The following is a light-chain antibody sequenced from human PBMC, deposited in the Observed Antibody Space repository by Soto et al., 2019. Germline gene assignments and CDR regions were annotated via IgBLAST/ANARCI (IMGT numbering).Light chain of an antibody. J-gene: IGKJ5*01. Sequence: IQMTQSPSSLSASVGDRVTITCRASQSISSYLNWYQQKPGKAPKLLIYAASSLQSGVPSRFSGSGSGTDFTLTISNLQPEDFATYYCQQSYSTPITFGQGTRLEIK. CDR3: QQSYSTPIT. CDR2: AAS. CDR1: QSISSY. V-gene: IGKV1-39*01.